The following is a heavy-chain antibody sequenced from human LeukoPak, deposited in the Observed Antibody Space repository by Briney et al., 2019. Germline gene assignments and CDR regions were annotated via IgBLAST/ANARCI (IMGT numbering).Heavy chain of an antibody. D-gene: IGHD5-12*01. J-gene: IGHJ5*02. Sequence: GGSLRLSCAASGFTFSSYRMSWVRQVPGKGLEWVANIKQDGSEKYYVDSVKGRFTISRDNAKNSLYLQMNSLRAEDTAVYYCVRGASSYDGLNWFDPWGQGILVTVSS. CDR1: GFTFSSYR. V-gene: IGHV3-7*01. CDR2: IKQDGSEK. CDR3: VRGASSYDGLNWFDP.